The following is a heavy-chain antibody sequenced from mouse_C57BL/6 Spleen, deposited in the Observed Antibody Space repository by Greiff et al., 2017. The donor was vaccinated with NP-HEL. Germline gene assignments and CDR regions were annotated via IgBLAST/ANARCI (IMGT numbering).Heavy chain of an antibody. D-gene: IGHD1-1*01. CDR3: AREDYGSFFDY. CDR2: ISDGGSYT. CDR1: GFTFSSYA. J-gene: IGHJ2*01. V-gene: IGHV5-4*01. Sequence: EVQVVESGGGLVKPGGSLKLSCAASGFTFSSYAMSWVRQTPEKRLEWVATISDGGSYTYYPDNVKGRFPISRDNAKNNLYLQMSHLKSEDTAMYYCAREDYGSFFDYWGQGTTLTVSS.